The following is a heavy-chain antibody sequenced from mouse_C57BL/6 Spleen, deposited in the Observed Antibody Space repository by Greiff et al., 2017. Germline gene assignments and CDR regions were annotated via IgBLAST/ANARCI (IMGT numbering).Heavy chain of an antibody. Sequence: QVQLKQPGAELVKPGASVKLSCKASGYTFTSYWMHWVKQRPGQGLEWIGMIHPNSGSTNYNEKFKSKATLTVDKSSSTAYMQLSSLTSEDSAVYYCASSQTAQATFAYWGQGTLVTVSA. J-gene: IGHJ3*01. CDR2: IHPNSGST. CDR1: GYTFTSYW. D-gene: IGHD3-2*02. V-gene: IGHV1-64*01. CDR3: ASSQTAQATFAY.